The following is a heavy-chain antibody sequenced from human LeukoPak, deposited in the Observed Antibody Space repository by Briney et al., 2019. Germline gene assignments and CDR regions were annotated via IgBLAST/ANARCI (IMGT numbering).Heavy chain of an antibody. CDR3: ASAQQQLVPDY. Sequence: GGSLRLSCAASGFTVSSNYMSWVRQAPGKGLEWVSVIYSGGSTYYADSVKGRFTISRDNSKNTLYLQMNSLRAEDTAVYYCASAQQQLVPDYWGQGTLVTVSS. CDR1: GFTVSSNY. CDR2: IYSGGST. D-gene: IGHD6-13*01. J-gene: IGHJ4*02. V-gene: IGHV3-53*01.